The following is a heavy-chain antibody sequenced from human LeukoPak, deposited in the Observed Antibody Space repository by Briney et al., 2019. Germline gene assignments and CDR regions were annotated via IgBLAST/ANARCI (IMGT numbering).Heavy chain of an antibody. V-gene: IGHV3-23*01. Sequence: GGSLRLSCAPSGFTFSSYAMSWVRQAPGEGLEWVSAISGSGGSTYYADSVKGRFTISRDNSKNTLYLQMNSLRAEDTAVYYCAKDPGGGYYFWGQGTLVTVSS. CDR3: AKDPGGGYYF. CDR2: ISGSGGST. D-gene: IGHD3-22*01. CDR1: GFTFSSYA. J-gene: IGHJ4*02.